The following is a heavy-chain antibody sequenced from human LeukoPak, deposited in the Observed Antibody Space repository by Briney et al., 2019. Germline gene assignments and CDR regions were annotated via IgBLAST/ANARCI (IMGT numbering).Heavy chain of an antibody. Sequence: GGCLRLSCAASGFTFSSYAMHWVRQAPGEGLEYVSAISSNGGSTYYANSVKGRFTISRDNSKNTLYLQMGRLRAEDMAVYYCAREGPPGTPFDYWGQGTLVTVSS. J-gene: IGHJ4*02. D-gene: IGHD1/OR15-1a*01. CDR2: ISSNGGST. V-gene: IGHV3-64*01. CDR3: AREGPPGTPFDY. CDR1: GFTFSSYA.